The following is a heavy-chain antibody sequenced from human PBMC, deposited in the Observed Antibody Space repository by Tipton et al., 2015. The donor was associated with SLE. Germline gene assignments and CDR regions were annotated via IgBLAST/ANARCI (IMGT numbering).Heavy chain of an antibody. V-gene: IGHV4-34*01. D-gene: IGHD2-2*01. Sequence: TLSLTCAVYGGSFSGYYWSWIRQPPGKGLEWIGEINHSGSTNYNPSLKSRVPISVDTSKNQFSLKLSSVTAADTAVYYCARRRGLVVVVPAAMEGFDPWGQGTLVTVSS. CDR1: GGSFSGYY. CDR3: ARRRGLVVVVPAAMEGFDP. J-gene: IGHJ5*02. CDR2: INHSGST.